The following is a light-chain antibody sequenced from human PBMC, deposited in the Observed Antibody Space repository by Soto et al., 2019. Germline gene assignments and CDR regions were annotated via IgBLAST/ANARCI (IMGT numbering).Light chain of an antibody. CDR2: AAS. J-gene: IGKJ3*01. V-gene: IGKV1-39*01. CDR1: QSISSY. CDR3: QPRYSTPGT. Sequence: DIQMTQSPSSLSASVGDRVTITCRASQSISSYLNWYQQKPGKAPKLLIYAASSLQSGVPSRFSGSGSGTDFTLTISSLQPEDFATYYCQPRYSTPGTFGPGTKVDIK.